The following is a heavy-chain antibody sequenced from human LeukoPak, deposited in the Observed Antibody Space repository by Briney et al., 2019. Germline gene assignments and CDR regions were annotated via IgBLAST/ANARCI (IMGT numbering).Heavy chain of an antibody. J-gene: IGHJ4*02. Sequence: GGSLRLSCAASGFTFNNAWMSWVRQAPGKGLEWVGRIKSKTDGGTIDYAAPVKGRFTISRDDSKNTLYLQMNSLKTEDTAVYYCTTLGIAAAVCYWGQGTLVTVSS. CDR1: GFTFNNAW. CDR3: TTLGIAAAVCY. D-gene: IGHD6-13*01. V-gene: IGHV3-15*01. CDR2: IKSKTDGGTI.